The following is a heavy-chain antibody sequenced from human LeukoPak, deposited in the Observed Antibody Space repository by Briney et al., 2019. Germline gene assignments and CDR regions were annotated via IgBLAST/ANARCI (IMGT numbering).Heavy chain of an antibody. CDR1: GFTFSSYG. CDR3: AKAHDIVATIFAY. CDR2: ISYDGSNK. V-gene: IGHV3-30*18. Sequence: GGSLRLSCAASGFTFSSYGMHWVRQAPGKGLEWVAVISYDGSNKYYADSVKGRFTISRDNSKNTLYLQMNSLRAEDTAVYYCAKAHDIVATIFAYWGQGTLVTVSS. J-gene: IGHJ4*02. D-gene: IGHD5-12*01.